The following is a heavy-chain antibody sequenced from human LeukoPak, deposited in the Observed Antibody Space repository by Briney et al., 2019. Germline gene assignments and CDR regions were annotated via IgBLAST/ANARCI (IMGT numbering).Heavy chain of an antibody. Sequence: GGSLRLSCAASGFTFSNYWMNWVRQAPGKGLEWVANIKQDRSEKYYVHSVKGRFTISRDNGKNSLYLQMNSLRAEDTAVYYCARGGHYYGSGSYYLDYWGQGNLVTVSS. CDR3: ARGGHYYGSGSYYLDY. CDR2: IKQDRSEK. D-gene: IGHD3-10*01. CDR1: GFTFSNYW. V-gene: IGHV3-7*01. J-gene: IGHJ4*02.